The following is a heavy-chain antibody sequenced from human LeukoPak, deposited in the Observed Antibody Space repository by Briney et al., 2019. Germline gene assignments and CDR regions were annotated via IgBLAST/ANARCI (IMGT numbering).Heavy chain of an antibody. Sequence: SETLSLTCTVSGGSISSYYWSWIRQPPGKGLEWIGYIYYSGSINYNPSLKSRVTISVDTSKNQFSLKLSSVTAADTAVYYCASGRITIFGVVPDLYGMDVWGQGTTVTVSS. CDR2: IYYSGSI. V-gene: IGHV4-59*01. CDR3: ASGRITIFGVVPDLYGMDV. J-gene: IGHJ6*02. CDR1: GGSISSYY. D-gene: IGHD3-3*01.